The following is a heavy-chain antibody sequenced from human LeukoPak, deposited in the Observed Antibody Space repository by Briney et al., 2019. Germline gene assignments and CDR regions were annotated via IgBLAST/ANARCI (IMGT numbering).Heavy chain of an antibody. J-gene: IGHJ5*02. V-gene: IGHV1-24*01. CDR1: GYTLTELS. Sequence: ASVKVSCKVSGYTLTELSMHWVRQAPGKGLEWMGGFDPEDGETIYAQKFQGRVTMTEDTSTDTAYMELSSLRSEDTAVYYCARGCDITMVRGATYNWFDPWGQGTLVTVSS. CDR2: FDPEDGET. CDR3: ARGCDITMVRGATYNWFDP. D-gene: IGHD3-10*01.